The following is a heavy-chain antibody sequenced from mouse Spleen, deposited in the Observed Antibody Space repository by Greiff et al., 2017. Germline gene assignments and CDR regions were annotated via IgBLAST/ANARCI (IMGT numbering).Heavy chain of an antibody. V-gene: IGHV5-9*04. CDR2: ISSGGGNT. CDR1: GFTFSSYT. CDR3: AREDYYDGSEAWFAY. D-gene: IGHD1-1*01. J-gene: IGHJ3*01. Sequence: EVQRVESGGGLVKPGGSLKLSCAASGFTFSSYTMSWVRQTPAKRLEWVATISSGGGNTYYPDSVKGRFTISRDNARNTLYLQMSSLRSEDTAMYYCAREDYYDGSEAWFAYWGQGTLVTVSA.